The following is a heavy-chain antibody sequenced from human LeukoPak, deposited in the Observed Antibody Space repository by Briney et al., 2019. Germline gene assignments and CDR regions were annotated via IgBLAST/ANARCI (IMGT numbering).Heavy chain of an antibody. CDR3: ARPTSSNYAGFFFDF. D-gene: IGHD4-11*01. J-gene: IGHJ4*02. CDR1: GYAISSGYY. V-gene: IGHV4-38-2*02. CDR2: IYHSGSL. Sequence: SEKLYITSNVSGYAISSGYYWSWIRLTPGKGLEWIGSIYHSGSLYYNPSLRSRVTISVDTSKNQFSLKVNSMTAADTAVYYCARPTSSNYAGFFFDFWSQGTLVTVSS.